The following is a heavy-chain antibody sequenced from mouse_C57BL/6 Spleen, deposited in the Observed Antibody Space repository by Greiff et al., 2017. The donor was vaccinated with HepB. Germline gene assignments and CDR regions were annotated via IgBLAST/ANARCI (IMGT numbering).Heavy chain of an antibody. CDR1: GYSFTDYN. D-gene: IGHD1-1*01. J-gene: IGHJ3*01. Sequence: VQLQQSGPELVKPGASVKISCKASGYSFTDYNMNWVKQSNGKSLEWIGVINPNNDTTSYNQKFKGKATLTVDQSSSTAFMQLNRLPSKDSAVYYCVRSDVSRRGFFAYWGQGTLVTVSA. CDR3: VRSDVSRRGFFAY. CDR2: INPNNDTT. V-gene: IGHV1-39*01.